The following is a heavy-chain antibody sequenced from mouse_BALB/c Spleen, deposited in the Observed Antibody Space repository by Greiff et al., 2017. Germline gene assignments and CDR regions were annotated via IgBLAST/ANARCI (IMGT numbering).Heavy chain of an antibody. V-gene: IGHV1-5*01. Sequence: EVQLQESGTVLARPGASVKMSCKASGYSFTSYWMHWVKQRPGQGLEWIGAIYPGNSDTSYNQKFKGKAKLTAVTSASTAYIELSSLTNEDSAVYYCTGGYGSSLFAYWGQGTLVTVSA. J-gene: IGHJ3*01. CDR3: TGGYGSSLFAY. D-gene: IGHD1-1*01. CDR2: IYPGNSDT. CDR1: GYSFTSYW.